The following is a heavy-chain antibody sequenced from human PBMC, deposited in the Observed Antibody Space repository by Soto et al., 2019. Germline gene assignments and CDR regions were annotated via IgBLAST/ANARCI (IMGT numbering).Heavy chain of an antibody. CDR1: GFTFSDYY. Sequence: GGSLRLSCAASGFTFSDYYMTWIRQAPGKGLEWVSYISSSGTGIYYPDAMKGRFTISRDNAKKSLYLQMSSLRAEDTAVYYCARAYSDAFDIWGQGTMVTVSS. CDR3: ARAYSDAFDI. D-gene: IGHD2-15*01. CDR2: ISSSGTGI. V-gene: IGHV3-11*01. J-gene: IGHJ3*02.